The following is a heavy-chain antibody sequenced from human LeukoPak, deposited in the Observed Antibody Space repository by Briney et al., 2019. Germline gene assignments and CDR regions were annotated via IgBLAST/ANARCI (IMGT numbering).Heavy chain of an antibody. V-gene: IGHV3-7*01. CDR1: GFTFNRCW. Sequence: GGSLRLSCVVSGFTFNRCWMNWVRQAPGKGLEWVAHINPDGRDTYYVDSVKGRFTVSRDNAQNSMYLQMNSLRAEDTAVYYCARDRVGATDYGMDVWGQGTTVTVSS. CDR3: ARDRVGATDYGMDV. D-gene: IGHD1-26*01. J-gene: IGHJ6*02. CDR2: INPDGRDT.